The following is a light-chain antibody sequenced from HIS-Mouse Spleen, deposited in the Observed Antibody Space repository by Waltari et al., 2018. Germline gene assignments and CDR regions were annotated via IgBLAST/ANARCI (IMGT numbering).Light chain of an antibody. Sequence: SSELTQDPAVSVALGQTVRITCQGDSLRSYYASWYQQKPGQAPVLVISGKTNRPPGNPDRFPGSSSGNKASLTITGAQAEDEADYYCNSRDSSGNHVVFGGGTKLTVL. CDR1: SLRSYY. J-gene: IGLJ2*01. V-gene: IGLV3-19*01. CDR2: GKT. CDR3: NSRDSSGNHVV.